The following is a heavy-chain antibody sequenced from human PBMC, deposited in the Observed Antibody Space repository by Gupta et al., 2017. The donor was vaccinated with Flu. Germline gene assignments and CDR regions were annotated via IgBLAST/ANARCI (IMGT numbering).Heavy chain of an antibody. V-gene: IGHV4-39*01. J-gene: IGHJ4*02. Sequence: QLQLQESGPGLVKPSETLSLTCTVSGGSISSSSYYWGWIRQPPGKGLEWIGSIYYSGSTYYNPSLKSRVTISVDTSKNQFSLKLSSVTAADTAVYYCARQAVTTSDFDYWGQGTLVTVSS. CDR3: ARQAVTTSDFDY. CDR2: IYYSGST. D-gene: IGHD4-4*01. CDR1: GGSISSSSYY.